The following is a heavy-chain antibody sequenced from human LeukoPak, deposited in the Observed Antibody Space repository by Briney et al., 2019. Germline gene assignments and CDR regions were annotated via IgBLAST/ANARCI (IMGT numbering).Heavy chain of an antibody. CDR2: IHHSGTT. D-gene: IGHD1-26*01. J-gene: IGHJ4*02. V-gene: IGHV4-61*01. CDR3: ARGRLGATY. CDR1: GGSVSRGSYY. Sequence: PSEILSLTCTVSGGSVSRGSYYWSWTRQPPGKGLEWIGYIHHSGTTNYSPSLKSRVTISVDMSKNQFFLNLTSVTAADTAVYYCARGRLGATYWGQGTLVTVSS.